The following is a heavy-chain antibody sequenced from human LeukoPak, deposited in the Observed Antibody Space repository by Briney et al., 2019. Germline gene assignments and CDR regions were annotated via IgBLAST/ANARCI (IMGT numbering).Heavy chain of an antibody. CDR3: ARAVSGYAFDY. J-gene: IGHJ4*02. V-gene: IGHV3-48*02. CDR2: ISGGSSII. CDR1: GFTFSDYN. D-gene: IGHD5-12*01. Sequence: AGSLTLSCAASGFTFSDYNMNWVREAPGQGLDWVSYISGGSSIIYYADSVKGRFTISRDKAKNSLFLQMNSVRDEDTAVYYCARAVSGYAFDYWGQGTLVTVSS.